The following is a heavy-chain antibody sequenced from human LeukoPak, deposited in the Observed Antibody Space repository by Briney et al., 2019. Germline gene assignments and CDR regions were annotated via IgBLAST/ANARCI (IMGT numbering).Heavy chain of an antibody. CDR1: GGSISSGDYY. J-gene: IGHJ5*02. CDR3: ARHLKERNSPVLVAAINWFDP. Sequence: PSQTLSLTCTVSGGSISSGDYYWSWIRQPPGKGLEWIGYIYYSGSTYYNPSLKSRVTISVDTSKNQFSLKLSSVTAADTAVYYCARHLKERNSPVLVAAINWFDPWGQGTLVTVSS. V-gene: IGHV4-30-4*08. D-gene: IGHD2-15*01. CDR2: IYYSGST.